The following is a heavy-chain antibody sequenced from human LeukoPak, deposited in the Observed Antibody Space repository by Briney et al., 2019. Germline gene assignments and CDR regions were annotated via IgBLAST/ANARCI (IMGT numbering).Heavy chain of an antibody. CDR3: ARPSGFYSSYFSWNF. Sequence: GGSLRLSCAASGFNFGNYWMSWVRQAPGRGLEWVANIKHDGSEESYVDSVEGRFTISRDNDKNSLYLQMNSLRAEDTALYYCARPSGFYSSYFSWNFWGQGTLVTVSS. CDR1: GFNFGNYW. CDR2: IKHDGSEE. D-gene: IGHD6-13*01. J-gene: IGHJ4*02. V-gene: IGHV3-7*04.